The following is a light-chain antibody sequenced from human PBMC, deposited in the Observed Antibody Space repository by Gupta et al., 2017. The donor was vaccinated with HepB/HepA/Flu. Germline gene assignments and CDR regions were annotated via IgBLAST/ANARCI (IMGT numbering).Light chain of an antibody. CDR2: END. Sequence: QSVLTQPPSVSAAPGQKVTISCSGSSSNIGINYVSWYQQFPGTAPKLLIYENDKRPSGIPDRFSGSKSGTSATLGITGLQTGDEADYYCGTWDSSLSAEVFGTGTKVTGL. CDR3: GTWDSSLSAEV. CDR1: SSNIGINY. J-gene: IGLJ1*01. V-gene: IGLV1-51*02.